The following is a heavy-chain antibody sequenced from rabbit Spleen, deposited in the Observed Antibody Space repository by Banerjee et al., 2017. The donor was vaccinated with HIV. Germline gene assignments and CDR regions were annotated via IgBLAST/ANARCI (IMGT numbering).Heavy chain of an antibody. D-gene: IGHD3-1*01. CDR3: ARGGGGSVIRLDL. CDR1: GFSFGDRDV. CDR2: INAATGKP. Sequence: QEQLVESGGGLVQPTGSLTLTCKASGFSFGDRDVMCWVRQAPGKGLEWIACINAATGKPVYATWAKGRFTISRTSSTTVTLRMTSLTAADTATHFCARGGGGSVIRLDLWGQGTLVTVS. J-gene: IGHJ3*01. V-gene: IGHV1S45*01.